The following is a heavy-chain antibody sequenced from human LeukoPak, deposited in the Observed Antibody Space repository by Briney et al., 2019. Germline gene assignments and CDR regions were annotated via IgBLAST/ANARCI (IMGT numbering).Heavy chain of an antibody. CDR3: ARDSFSADAFDI. Sequence: PSETLSLTCTVSGGSLSSYYWSWIRQPPGKGLEWIGYIYYSGSTNYNPSLKSRVTISVDTSKNQFSLELSSVTAADTAVYYCARDSFSADAFDIWGQGAMVTVSS. J-gene: IGHJ3*02. CDR1: GGSLSSYY. CDR2: IYYSGST. V-gene: IGHV4-59*01. D-gene: IGHD2/OR15-2a*01.